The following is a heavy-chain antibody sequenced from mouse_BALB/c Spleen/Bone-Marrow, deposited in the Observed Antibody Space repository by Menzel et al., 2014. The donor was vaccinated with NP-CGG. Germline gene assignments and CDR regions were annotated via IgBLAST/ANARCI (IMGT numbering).Heavy chain of an antibody. V-gene: IGHV1-7*01. D-gene: IGHD1-1*01. Sequence: VQLQQSGAELAKPGASVKMSCKASGYTFTSYWMHWVKQRPGQGLEWIGYINPSTGYTEYNQKFKDKATLTADKSSSTAYMRLSSLTSEDSAVYYCARGTVVAYYYAMDYWGQGTSVTVSS. CDR2: INPSTGYT. CDR1: GYTFTSYW. J-gene: IGHJ4*01. CDR3: ARGTVVAYYYAMDY.